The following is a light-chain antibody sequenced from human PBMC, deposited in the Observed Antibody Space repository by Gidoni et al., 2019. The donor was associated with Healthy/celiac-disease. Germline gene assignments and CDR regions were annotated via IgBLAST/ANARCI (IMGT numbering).Light chain of an antibody. J-gene: IGLJ2*01. V-gene: IGLV3-1*01. CDR3: QAWDSNLVV. CDR1: KLGDKY. Sequence: SYELTQPPSVSVSPGQTASITCSGDKLGDKYACWYQQKPGQSPVLVIYQDSKRPSGIPGRFSGSISGNTATLTISGTQAMEEADYYCQAWDSNLVVFGGGTKLTVL. CDR2: QDS.